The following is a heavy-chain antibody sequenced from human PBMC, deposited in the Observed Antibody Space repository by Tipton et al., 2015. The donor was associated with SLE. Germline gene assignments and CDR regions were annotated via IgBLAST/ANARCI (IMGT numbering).Heavy chain of an antibody. CDR1: GGSISSHY. D-gene: IGHD2-21*02. J-gene: IGHJ3*02. CDR2: IYYSGST. V-gene: IGHV4-59*11. Sequence: TLSLTCTVSGGSISSHYWSWIRQPPGKGLEWIGYIYYSGSTNYNPSLKSRVTISVDTSKNQFSLKLSSVTAADTAVYYCAIELTALDAFDIWGQGTMVTVSS. CDR3: AIELTALDAFDI.